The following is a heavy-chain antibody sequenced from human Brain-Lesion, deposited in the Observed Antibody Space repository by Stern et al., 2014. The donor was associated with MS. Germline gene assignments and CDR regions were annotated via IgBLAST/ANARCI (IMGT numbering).Heavy chain of an antibody. CDR2: IYWDDEK. Sequence: QVTLRESGPTLLKPTQTLTLTCSFSGFSLRTSGANVGWIRQPPGKALEXPALIYWDDEKRYSPSLRSRLTITKDTSKNQVVLKMTNMDPVDTATYYCAHRDYGGNSGFDSWGQGTLVIVSS. J-gene: IGHJ4*02. D-gene: IGHD4-23*01. CDR3: AHRDYGGNSGFDS. CDR1: GFSLRTSGAN. V-gene: IGHV2-5*02.